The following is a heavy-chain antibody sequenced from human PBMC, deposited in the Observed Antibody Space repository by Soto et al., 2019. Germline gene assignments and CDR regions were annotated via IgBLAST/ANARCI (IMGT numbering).Heavy chain of an antibody. D-gene: IGHD1-7*01. CDR1: GGSVSSGSCY. CDR3: ASGGTMGAFDI. CDR2: IYYSGST. V-gene: IGHV4-61*01. Sequence: PSETLSLTCTVSGGSVSSGSCYWSWIRQPPGKGLEWIGYIYYSGSTNYNPSLKSRVTISVDTSKNQFSLKLSSVTAADTAAYYCASGGTMGAFDIWGQGTMVTVSS. J-gene: IGHJ3*02.